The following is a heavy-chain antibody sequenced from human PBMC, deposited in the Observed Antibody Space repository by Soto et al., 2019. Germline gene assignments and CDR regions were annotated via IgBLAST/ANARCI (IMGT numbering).Heavy chain of an antibody. J-gene: IGHJ2*01. Sequence: GGSLRLSCAASGFTFSSYSMNWVRQAPGKGLEWVSYISSSSSTIYYADSVKGRFTISRDNAKNSLYLQMNSLRDEDTAVYYCARITPNPLYYYDSSGYFDLWGRGTLVTVSS. V-gene: IGHV3-48*02. D-gene: IGHD3-22*01. CDR2: ISSSSSTI. CDR1: GFTFSSYS. CDR3: ARITPNPLYYYDSSGYFDL.